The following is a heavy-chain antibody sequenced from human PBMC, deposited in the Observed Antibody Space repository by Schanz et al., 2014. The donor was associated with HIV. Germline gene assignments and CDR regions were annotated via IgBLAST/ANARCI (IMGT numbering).Heavy chain of an antibody. Sequence: GQLVESGGDLVQPGRSLRLSCAATGFTFHDYAMHWVRQVPGKGLEWVSGITWTGKNAYYADFVKGRFTVSRDNSKNTLYVQMNSLRAEDTAVYYCASTVYPYSSSSDYYYGMDVWGQGTTVTVSS. CDR3: ASTVYPYSSSSDYYYGMDV. CDR2: ITWTGKNA. D-gene: IGHD6-6*01. CDR1: GFTFHDYA. V-gene: IGHV3-9*01. J-gene: IGHJ6*02.